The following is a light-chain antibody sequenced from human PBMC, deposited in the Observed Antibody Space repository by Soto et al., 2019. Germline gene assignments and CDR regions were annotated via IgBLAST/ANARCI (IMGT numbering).Light chain of an antibody. CDR2: GAS. V-gene: IGKV3D-20*02. J-gene: IGKJ3*01. Sequence: EIVLTQSPGTLSLSPGERATLSCRASQTVSSSYLAWYQQKPGQAPRLLIYGASSRATGIPDRFSGSGSWTDFTLTISRLEPEDFAVYYCQQRSNWPRFTFGPGTKVDIK. CDR1: QTVSSSY. CDR3: QQRSNWPRFT.